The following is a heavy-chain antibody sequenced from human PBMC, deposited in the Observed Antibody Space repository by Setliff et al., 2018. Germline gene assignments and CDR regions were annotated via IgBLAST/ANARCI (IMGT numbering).Heavy chain of an antibody. J-gene: IGHJ4*02. CDR2: INIGGGST. CDR1: GYSFTSYY. CDR3: GRAGVAAADRKGLLDH. D-gene: IGHD6-13*01. Sequence: ASVKVSCKASGYSFTSYYMYWLRQAPGQGPEWIGIINIGGGSTSYAQKFEDRVTMTRDTSTSTVYLDLSGLTSEDTAVYYCGRAGVAAADRKGLLDHWGQGTLVTVSS. V-gene: IGHV1-46*01.